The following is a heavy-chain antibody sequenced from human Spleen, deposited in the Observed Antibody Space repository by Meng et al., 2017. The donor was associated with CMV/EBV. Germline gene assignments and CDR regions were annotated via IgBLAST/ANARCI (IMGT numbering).Heavy chain of an antibody. CDR2: IDPNSGGT. V-gene: IGHV1-2*02. Sequence: VSVQVSCKASGYTFIGYYIHWVRQPPGQGLEWMGWIDPNSGGTNSAHKFQGRVTMTRDTSIRTAYMELSRLRSDDTSGYYCARGHDFWSDYWGQGTLVTVSS. CDR3: ARGHDFWSDY. CDR1: GYTFIGYY. J-gene: IGHJ4*02. D-gene: IGHD3-3*01.